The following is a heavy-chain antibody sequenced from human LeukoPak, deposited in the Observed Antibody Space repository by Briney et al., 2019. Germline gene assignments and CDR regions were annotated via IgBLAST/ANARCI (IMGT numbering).Heavy chain of an antibody. CDR3: ASVVATGGY. J-gene: IGHJ4*02. CDR2: INPNSGDT. Sequence: ASVKASCKASGYTFTGYYMHWVRQAPGQGLEWMGLINPNSGDTNYAQNFQGRVTMTRDTSISTAYMELSRLRSDDTAVYYCASVVATGGYWGQGTLVTVSS. V-gene: IGHV1-2*02. D-gene: IGHD5-12*01. CDR1: GYTFTGYY.